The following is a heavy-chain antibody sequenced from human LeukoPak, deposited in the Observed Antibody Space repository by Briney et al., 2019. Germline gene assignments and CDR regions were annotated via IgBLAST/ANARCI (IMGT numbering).Heavy chain of an antibody. J-gene: IGHJ5*02. CDR2: IYPDVST. CDR1: GGSISSGGYH. V-gene: IGHV4-61*02. CDR3: ARDITGTAST. Sequence: SETLSLTCTVSGGSISSGGYHWSWIRQPAGKGLEWIGRIYPDVSTNYNPSLRSRVSISVDTSKNQFSLKLSSVTAADTAVYYCARDITGTASTWGQGTPVIVSS. D-gene: IGHD1-1*01.